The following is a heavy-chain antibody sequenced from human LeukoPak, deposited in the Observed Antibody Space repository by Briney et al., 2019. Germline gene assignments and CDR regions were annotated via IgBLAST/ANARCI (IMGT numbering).Heavy chain of an antibody. CDR3: ARVGVVGATHWFDP. J-gene: IGHJ5*02. V-gene: IGHV4-34*01. CDR1: GESFSGYY. D-gene: IGHD1-26*01. CDR2: INHSGST. Sequence: SETLSLTWAVYGESFSGYYWSWIRQPPGKGLEWIGEINHSGSTNYNPSLKSRVTISVDTSKNQFSLKLSSVTAADTAVYYCARVGVVGATHWFDPWGQGTLVTVSS.